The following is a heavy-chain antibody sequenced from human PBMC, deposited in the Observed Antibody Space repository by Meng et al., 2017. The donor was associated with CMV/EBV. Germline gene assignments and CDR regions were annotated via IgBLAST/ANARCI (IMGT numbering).Heavy chain of an antibody. J-gene: IGHJ4*02. Sequence: VSCQASGSPFPGSYLPWVRQAPGQGLEWMGWINPNSGGTNYAQKFQGRVTMTRDTSISTAYMELSRLRSDDTAVYYCASGIAVAGPYWGQGTLVTVSS. V-gene: IGHV1-2*02. CDR3: ASGIAVAGPY. D-gene: IGHD6-19*01. CDR2: INPNSGGT. CDR1: GSPFPGSY.